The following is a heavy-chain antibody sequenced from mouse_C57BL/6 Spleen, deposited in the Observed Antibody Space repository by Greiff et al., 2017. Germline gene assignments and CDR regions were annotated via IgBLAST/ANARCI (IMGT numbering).Heavy chain of an antibody. CDR3: WGNWYFDV. Sequence: VQRVESGAELVRPGASVTLSCKASGYTFTDYEMHWVKQTPVHGLEWIGAIDPETGGTAYNQKFKGKAILTADKSSSTAYMELRSLTSEDSAVYYCWGNWYFDVWGTGTTVTVSS. CDR2: IDPETGGT. CDR1: GYTFTDYE. V-gene: IGHV1-15*01. J-gene: IGHJ1*03.